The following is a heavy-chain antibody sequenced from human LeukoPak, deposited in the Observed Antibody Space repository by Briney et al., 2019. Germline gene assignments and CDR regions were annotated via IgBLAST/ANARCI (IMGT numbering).Heavy chain of an antibody. CDR3: ARRPPALGAFDI. CDR1: GGSISRSFYY. V-gene: IGHV4-39*01. CDR2: IYYSDSGTM. Sequence: ASETLSLTCTVSGGSISRSFYYWGWIRQSPGKGLEWIGSIYYSDSGTMYYNPSLKSRVTMSADTSKNQFSLRVCSVTAADTAVYYCARRPPALGAFDIWGQGTMVSVSS. J-gene: IGHJ3*02.